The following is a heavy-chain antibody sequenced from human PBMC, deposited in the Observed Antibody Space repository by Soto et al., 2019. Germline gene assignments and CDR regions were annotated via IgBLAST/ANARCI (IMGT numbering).Heavy chain of an antibody. J-gene: IGHJ4*02. V-gene: IGHV4-39*01. CDR1: GASISSANHY. D-gene: IGHD3-16*01. CDR2: ISFAGHT. Sequence: SETLSLTCSVSGASISSANHYWGWIRQPPGKGLEWIASISFAGHTYYNASLESRVSISLDTSKNQYSLRLISVTAADTATYYCASHLLGDYNPPLFWGQGTLVTVSS. CDR3: ASHLLGDYNPPLF.